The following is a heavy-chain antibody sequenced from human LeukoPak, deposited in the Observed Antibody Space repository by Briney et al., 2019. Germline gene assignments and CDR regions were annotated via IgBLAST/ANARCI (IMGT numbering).Heavy chain of an antibody. D-gene: IGHD6-19*01. Sequence: PGGSLRLSCAASGFVFSSYAMSWVRQAPGKGLEWVSSISGSGGNTYYADSVKGRFTISRDNSKNTLHLQMNGLRAEDTAVYYCANDLAGRLVRPHFYYGMDIWGQGTTVTVSS. J-gene: IGHJ6*02. CDR3: ANDLAGRLVRPHFYYGMDI. CDR1: GFVFSSYA. CDR2: ISGSGGNT. V-gene: IGHV3-23*01.